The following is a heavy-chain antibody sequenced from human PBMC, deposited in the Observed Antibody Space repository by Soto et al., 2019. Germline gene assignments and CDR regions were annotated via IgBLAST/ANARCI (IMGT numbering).Heavy chain of an antibody. Sequence: ESLKISCKGSGYSFTSYWISWVRQMPGKGLEWMGRIDPSDSYTNYSPSFQGHVTISADKSISTAYLQWSSLKASDTAMYYCARLYYGDYVDYYYYGMDVWGQGTTVTVSS. CDR2: IDPSDSYT. J-gene: IGHJ6*02. D-gene: IGHD4-17*01. V-gene: IGHV5-10-1*01. CDR3: ARLYYGDYVDYYYYGMDV. CDR1: GYSFTSYW.